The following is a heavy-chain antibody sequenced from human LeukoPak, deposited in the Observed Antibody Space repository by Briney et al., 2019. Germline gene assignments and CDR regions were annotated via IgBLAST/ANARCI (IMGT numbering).Heavy chain of an antibody. CDR3: ARGHCSGGSCYLVTNWYFDL. D-gene: IGHD2-15*01. CDR1: GGSISSYY. Sequence: SETLSLXCTVSGGSISSYYWSWIRQPAGKGLEWIGRIYTSGSTNYNPSLKSRVTMSVDTSKNQFSLKLSSVTAADTAVYYCARGHCSGGSCYLVTNWYFDLWGRGTLVTVSS. J-gene: IGHJ2*01. CDR2: IYTSGST. V-gene: IGHV4-4*07.